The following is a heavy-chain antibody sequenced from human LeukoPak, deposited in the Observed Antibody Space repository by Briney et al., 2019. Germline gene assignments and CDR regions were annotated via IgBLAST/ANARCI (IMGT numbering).Heavy chain of an antibody. CDR1: RFTLSSYA. CDR2: ISSGDST. J-gene: IGHJ4*02. V-gene: IGHV3-23*01. Sequence: GGSLRLSRAASRFTLSSYAMNAVRQAPGRGLEWVAGISSGDSTFHAESVKGRFTISRDKSKDTLYLQMNSLRAEDTAVYYCAKDATASPYFHWFDNWGQGTQVIVSS. CDR3: AKDATASPYFHWFDN. D-gene: IGHD3-9*01.